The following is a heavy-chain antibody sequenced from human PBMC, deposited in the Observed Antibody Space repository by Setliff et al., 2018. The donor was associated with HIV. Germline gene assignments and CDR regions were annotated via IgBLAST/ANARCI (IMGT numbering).Heavy chain of an antibody. CDR2: IDISGST. CDR3: TREKFGSGSSVPEVRLFDP. D-gene: IGHD6-25*01. V-gene: IGHV4-61*02. Sequence: SETLSLTCTVSGDSITRDNYYWTWIRQPAGEGLEWIGRIDISGSTNYNPSLKSRVTISVDTSKNQFSLKVRSVTAADTAVYFCTREKFGSGSSVPEVRLFDPWGQGTLVTVSS. CDR1: GDSITRDNYY. J-gene: IGHJ5*02.